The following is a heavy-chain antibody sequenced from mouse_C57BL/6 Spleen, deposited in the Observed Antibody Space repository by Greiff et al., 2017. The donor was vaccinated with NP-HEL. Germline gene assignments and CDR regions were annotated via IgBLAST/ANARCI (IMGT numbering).Heavy chain of an antibody. CDR1: GFNFKDDY. CDR3: TTSMRGYFDY. J-gene: IGHJ2*01. Sequence: VQLQQSGAELVRPGASVKLSCTASGFNFKDDYMHWVKQRPEQGLEWIGWIDPENGDTEYASKFQGKATITADTSSNTAYLQLSSLTSEDTAVYYCTTSMRGYFDYWGQGTTLTVSS. CDR2: IDPENGDT. D-gene: IGHD2-3*01. V-gene: IGHV14-4*01.